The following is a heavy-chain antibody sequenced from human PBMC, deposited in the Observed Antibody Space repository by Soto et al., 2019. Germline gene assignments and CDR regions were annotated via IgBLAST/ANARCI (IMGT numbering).Heavy chain of an antibody. J-gene: IGHJ4*02. CDR2: INTYNGNT. V-gene: IGHV1-18*01. CDR1: GYTFINYG. CDR3: ARFLTLTTEDDY. D-gene: IGHD4-17*01. Sequence: QVQLVQSGAEVKKPGASVKGSCKASGYTFINYGISWARQAPGQGLEWMGWINTYNGNTNYAQKVQGRVTMTTDTSTRTAYMELRSMTSDDTAVYYCARFLTLTTEDDYWGQGTLVTVSS.